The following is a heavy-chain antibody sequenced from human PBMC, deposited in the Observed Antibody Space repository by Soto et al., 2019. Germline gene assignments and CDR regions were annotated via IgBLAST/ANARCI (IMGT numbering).Heavy chain of an antibody. V-gene: IGHV1-8*01. CDR2: RNPNSGNT. CDR3: ARGGVAAELDY. Sequence: ASVKVSCKASGDTFTSYDINWARQATGQGLEWMGWRNPNSGNTGYAHKCQGRVTMTRNTSISTAYMELSSLRSEDTAVYYCARGGVAAELDYWGQGTLVTVSS. J-gene: IGHJ4*02. CDR1: GDTFTSYD. D-gene: IGHD6-13*01.